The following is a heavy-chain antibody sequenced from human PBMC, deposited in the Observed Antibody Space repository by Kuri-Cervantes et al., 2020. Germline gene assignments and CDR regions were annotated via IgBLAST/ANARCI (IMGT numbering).Heavy chain of an antibody. Sequence: GESLKISCAASGFTFSNAWMSWVRQAPGKGLEWVGHIKSKTDGGTTDYAAHVKGRFTISRDDSKNTLYLQMNSLKTEDTAVYYCARAWSGLQLVYYGMDVWGQGTTVTVSS. D-gene: IGHD6-13*01. V-gene: IGHV3-15*01. J-gene: IGHJ6*02. CDR1: GFTFSNAW. CDR3: ARAWSGLQLVYYGMDV. CDR2: IKSKTDGGTT.